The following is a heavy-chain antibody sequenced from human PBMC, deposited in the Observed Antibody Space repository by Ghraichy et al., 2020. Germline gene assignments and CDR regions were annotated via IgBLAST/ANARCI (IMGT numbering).Heavy chain of an antibody. CDR3: AREIAPSGIRKRAFDL. CDR2: IISGGSYT. D-gene: IGHD5-12*01. V-gene: IGHV3-11*06. J-gene: IGHJ4*02. CDR1: GFTFSDYY. Sequence: SLNISSAASGFTFSDYYMTWIRQAPGKGLEWVSYIISGGSYTNYADSVKGRFTISRDDAKNSLFLQMNSLRDEDTAVYFCAREIAPSGIRKRAFDLWGQGTLLTVSS.